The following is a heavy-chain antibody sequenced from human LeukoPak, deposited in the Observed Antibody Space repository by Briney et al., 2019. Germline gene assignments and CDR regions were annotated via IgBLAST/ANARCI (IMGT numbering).Heavy chain of an antibody. CDR2: IYYSGGT. V-gene: IGHV4-59*01. CDR3: ARLQATVTIHAYFDY. Sequence: PSETLSLTCTVSGVSIRSYYWSWIRQPPGKGLEWIGYIYYSGGTNYNPSLKSRVAISVDTSKNQFSLKLDSVTAADTAVYYCARLQATVTIHAYFDYWGQGTLVTVSS. D-gene: IGHD4-17*01. CDR1: GVSIRSYY. J-gene: IGHJ4*01.